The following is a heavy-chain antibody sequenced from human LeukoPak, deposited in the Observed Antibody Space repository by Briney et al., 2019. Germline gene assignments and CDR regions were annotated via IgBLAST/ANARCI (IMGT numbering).Heavy chain of an antibody. CDR1: GFTFDNSA. Sequence: GGSLRLSCAGSGFTFDNSALSWVRQAPGKGLEWVSAISTRGETNYADSVRGRITISRDNFKRTVFLQLNSLRADDTAIYYCAKSPGASILTGYYIYWGQGTLVTVSS. CDR3: AKSPGASILTGYYIY. CDR2: ISTRGET. J-gene: IGHJ4*02. D-gene: IGHD3-9*01. V-gene: IGHV3-23*01.